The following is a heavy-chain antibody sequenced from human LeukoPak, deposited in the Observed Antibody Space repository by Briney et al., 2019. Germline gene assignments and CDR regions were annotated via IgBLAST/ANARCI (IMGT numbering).Heavy chain of an antibody. CDR2: IYTSGST. CDR3: ARDAEPDYDFWSGYSAY. Sequence: SEALSLTCTVGGGSISSYYWSWIRQPAGKGLEWIGRIYTSGSTNYNPSLKSRVTMSGDTSTTQFSLKLSSVTAADTAVYYCARDAEPDYDFWSGYSAYWGQGTLVTVSS. D-gene: IGHD3-3*01. J-gene: IGHJ4*02. CDR1: GGSISSYY. V-gene: IGHV4-4*07.